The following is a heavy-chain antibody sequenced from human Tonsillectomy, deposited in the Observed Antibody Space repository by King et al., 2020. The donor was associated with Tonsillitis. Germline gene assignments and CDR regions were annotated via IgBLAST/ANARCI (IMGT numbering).Heavy chain of an antibody. CDR1: GFTFSDYG. CDR3: VKEDYGDYGTFDS. CDR2: ISYDESNK. J-gene: IGHJ4*02. D-gene: IGHD4-17*01. V-gene: IGHV3-30*18. Sequence: VQLVESGGGVVQPGGSLRISCAASGFTFSDYGVHWVRQAPGKGLEWVAVISYDESNKYYSDSVKGRFTLSRDNSKNMLYLQINSRRVEDTALYYCVKEDYGDYGTFDSWGQGPLVSVSS.